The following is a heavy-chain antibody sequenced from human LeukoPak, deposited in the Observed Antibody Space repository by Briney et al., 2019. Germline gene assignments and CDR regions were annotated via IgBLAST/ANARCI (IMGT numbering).Heavy chain of an antibody. D-gene: IGHD3-10*01. CDR2: ISANNADT. V-gene: IGHV1-18*01. CDR3: ARVRWFGELFSDY. CDR1: GYSFTNYG. Sequence: ASVKVSCKASGYSFTNYGISWVRQAPGQGLQWMGWISANNADTNYAQNFQGRVTLTTDTSTGTAYMELRSLRSDDTAVYYCARVRWFGELFSDYWGQGTLVTVSS. J-gene: IGHJ4*02.